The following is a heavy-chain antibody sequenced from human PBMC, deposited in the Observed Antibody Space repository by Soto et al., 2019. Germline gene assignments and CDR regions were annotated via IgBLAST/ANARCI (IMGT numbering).Heavy chain of an antibody. CDR1: GYAFTTSA. V-gene: IGHV1-3*01. J-gene: IGHJ5*02. CDR2: INPATGDT. Sequence: QIHLVQYGAEVRKPGASVRISCQASGYAFTTSAIHWVRQAPGQSLEWMGWINPATGDTKYSQNVRGRVTFALDTSATTAYMDLTSLASHDTAVYFGARAAGRSKLLPYFFDPWGQGTLVTVSS. CDR3: ARAAGRSKLLPYFFDP. D-gene: IGHD6-13*01.